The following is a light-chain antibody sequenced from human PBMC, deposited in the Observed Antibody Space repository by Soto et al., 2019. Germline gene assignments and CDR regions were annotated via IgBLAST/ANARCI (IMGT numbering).Light chain of an antibody. CDR3: AAWDSSVSGRV. Sequence: QSALTQPASVSGSPGQSITISCTGTSSDVGGYKYVSWYQQHPDKAPKLIIFEVSNRPSGVPDRFSDSKSGTSASLTISGLRSEDEADYYCAAWDSSVSGRVFGGGTKLTVL. J-gene: IGLJ3*02. CDR2: EVS. V-gene: IGLV2-14*01. CDR1: SSDVGGYKY.